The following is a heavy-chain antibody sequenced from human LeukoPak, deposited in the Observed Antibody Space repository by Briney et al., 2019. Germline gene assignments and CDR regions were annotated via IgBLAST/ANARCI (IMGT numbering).Heavy chain of an antibody. CDR2: ISAYNGNT. V-gene: IGHV1-18*01. D-gene: IGHD2-15*01. J-gene: IGHJ4*02. CDR3: ARVMVVAATPLGIDY. CDR1: GYTFTSYG. Sequence: ASVKVSCKASGYTFTSYGISWVRQAPGQGLEWMGWISAYNGNTNYAQELQGRVTMTTDTSTSTAYMELRSLRSDDTAVYYCARVMVVAATPLGIDYWGQGTLVTVSS.